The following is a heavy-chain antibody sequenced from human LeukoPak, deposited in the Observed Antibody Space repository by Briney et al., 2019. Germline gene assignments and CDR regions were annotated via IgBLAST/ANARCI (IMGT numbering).Heavy chain of an antibody. CDR3: ARRGRRFGELRPYYFDY. CDR1: GGSISSYY. CDR2: IYYSGST. Sequence: SETLSLTCTVSGGSISSYYWSWIRQPPGKGLEYIGSIYYSGSTYYNPSLKSRLTISVDTSKNQFSLKLGSVTAADTAVYYCARRGRRFGELRPYYFDYWGQGTLVTVSS. V-gene: IGHV4-39*01. D-gene: IGHD3-10*01. J-gene: IGHJ4*02.